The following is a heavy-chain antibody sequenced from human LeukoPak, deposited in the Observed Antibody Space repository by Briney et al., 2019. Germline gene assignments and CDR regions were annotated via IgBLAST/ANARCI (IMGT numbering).Heavy chain of an antibody. CDR2: IKQDGSEK. CDR1: GFTFSSYW. Sequence: GGSLGLSCAASGFTFSSYWMSWVRQAPGKGLEWVANIKQDGSEKYYVDSVKGRFTISRDNAKNSLYLQMNSLRAEDTAVYYCARAAVIAAAGTMGWFDPWGQGTLVTVSS. V-gene: IGHV3-7*01. J-gene: IGHJ5*02. D-gene: IGHD6-13*01. CDR3: ARAAVIAAAGTMGWFDP.